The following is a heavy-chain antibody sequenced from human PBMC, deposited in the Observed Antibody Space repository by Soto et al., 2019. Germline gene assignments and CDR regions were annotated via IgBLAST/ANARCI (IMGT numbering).Heavy chain of an antibody. CDR1: GGTFSSYA. CDR2: IIPIFGTA. Sequence: QVQLVQSGAEVKKPGSSVKVSCKASGGTFSSYAISWVRQAPGQGLEWMGGIIPIFGTANYAQKFQGRVTITADESTSTAYVELSSLRSEDTAVYYCARGVGDWDYDSSGYPDFDYWGQGTLVTVSS. D-gene: IGHD3-22*01. CDR3: ARGVGDWDYDSSGYPDFDY. J-gene: IGHJ4*02. V-gene: IGHV1-69*01.